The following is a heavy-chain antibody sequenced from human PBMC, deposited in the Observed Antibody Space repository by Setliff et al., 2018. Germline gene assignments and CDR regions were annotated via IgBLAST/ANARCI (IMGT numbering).Heavy chain of an antibody. D-gene: IGHD6-19*01. CDR3: ARGPSGWSSATSRYYFYMDV. Sequence: ASVKVSCKAFGGNFSNSAINWVRQAPGQGIEWMGGIIPIRGAADYAQKFQGKVIITADVSTSTAYMELTSLRSDDAAVYYCARGPSGWSSATSRYYFYMDVWGKGTTVTVSS. CDR2: IIPIRGAA. J-gene: IGHJ6*03. CDR1: GGNFSNSA. V-gene: IGHV1-69*13.